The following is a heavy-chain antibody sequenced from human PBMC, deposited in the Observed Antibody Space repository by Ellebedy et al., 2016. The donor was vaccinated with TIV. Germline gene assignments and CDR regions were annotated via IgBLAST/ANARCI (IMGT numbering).Heavy chain of an antibody. CDR3: VRGSRGAFDI. J-gene: IGHJ3*02. Sequence: MPSETLSLTCAISGDSVSSNAVAWHWIGQSPSRGLEWLGRTYYRSKWYNEYAVSVKSRITINPDTSKNQFSLQLNSLTPEDQALYYCVRGSRGAFDIWGQGTMVTVSS. CDR2: TYYRSKWYN. V-gene: IGHV6-1*01. CDR1: GDSVSSNAVA.